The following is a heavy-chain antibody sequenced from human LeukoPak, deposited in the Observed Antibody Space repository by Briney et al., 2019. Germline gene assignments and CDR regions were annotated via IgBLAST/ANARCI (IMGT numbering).Heavy chain of an antibody. CDR1: GYTSTGYY. D-gene: IGHD3-22*01. Sequence: ASVKVSCKASGYTSTGYYMHWVRQAPGQGLEWMGWINPNSGGTNYAQKFQGRVTMTRDTSISTAYMELRSLRSDDTAVYYCARDLKKYYDSSGYYHDTFDYWGQGTLVTVSS. CDR3: ARDLKKYYDSSGYYHDTFDY. V-gene: IGHV1-2*02. CDR2: INPNSGGT. J-gene: IGHJ4*02.